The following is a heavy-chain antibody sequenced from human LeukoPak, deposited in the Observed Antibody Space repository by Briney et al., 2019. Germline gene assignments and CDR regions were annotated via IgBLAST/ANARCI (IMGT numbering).Heavy chain of an antibody. D-gene: IGHD3-10*01. Sequence: ASVKVSCKASGYTFTGYYMHWVRQAPGQGLEWMGWINPNSGGTNYAQKFQGRVTMTRDTSISTAYMELSRLRSDDTAVYYCARGDYYGSGSYSLHYFDYWGQGTLVTVSS. CDR1: GYTFTGYY. CDR2: INPNSGGT. V-gene: IGHV1-2*02. J-gene: IGHJ4*02. CDR3: ARGDYYGSGSYSLHYFDY.